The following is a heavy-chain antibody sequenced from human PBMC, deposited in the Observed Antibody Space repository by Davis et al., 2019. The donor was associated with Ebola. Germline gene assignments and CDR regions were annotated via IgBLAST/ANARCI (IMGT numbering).Heavy chain of an antibody. CDR3: AKGQGGMDV. CDR2: IWYDGSNK. V-gene: IGHV3-30*02. J-gene: IGHJ6*02. CDR1: GFTFSSYG. Sequence: PGGSLRLSCAASGFTFSSYGMHWVRQAPGKGLEWVAVIWYDGSNKYYADSVKGRFTISRDNSKNSLYLQMNSLRAEDTALYYCAKGQGGMDVWGQGTTVTVSS.